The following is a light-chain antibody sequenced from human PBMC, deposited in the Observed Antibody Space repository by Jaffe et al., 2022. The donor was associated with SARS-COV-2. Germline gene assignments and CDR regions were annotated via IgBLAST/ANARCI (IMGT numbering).Light chain of an antibody. CDR3: QQYNSYST. Sequence: DIQMTQSPSTLSASVGDRVTITCRASQTISTWLAWYQQKPGRAPKLLIYQASILQSGVPSRFSGSGSGTEFVLTISSLQPDDFATYYCQQYNSYSTFGQGTKLEIK. CDR2: QAS. V-gene: IGKV1-5*03. CDR1: QTISTW. J-gene: IGKJ2*01.